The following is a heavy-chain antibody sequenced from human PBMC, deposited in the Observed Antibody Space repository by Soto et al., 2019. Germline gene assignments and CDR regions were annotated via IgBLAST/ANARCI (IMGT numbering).Heavy chain of an antibody. CDR1: GGSISSGGYS. J-gene: IGHJ4*02. CDR3: AAGGGPPRYY. V-gene: IGHV4-30-2*01. Sequence: QLQLQESGSGLVKPSQTLSLTCAVSGGSISSGGYSWSWIRQPPGKGLEWIGYIYHSGSTYYNPSLKSRATIAVDRSRNRFSLKLSSVTAADTAVYYCAAGGGPPRYYWGQGTLVTVSS. D-gene: IGHD1-26*01. CDR2: IYHSGST.